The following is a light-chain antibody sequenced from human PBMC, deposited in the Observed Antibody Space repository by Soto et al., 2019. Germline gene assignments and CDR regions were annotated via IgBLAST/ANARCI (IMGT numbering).Light chain of an antibody. CDR1: SSNIGSNY. J-gene: IGLJ2*01. V-gene: IGLV1-47*01. CDR2: RNN. CDR3: AAWDDSLSGYVV. Sequence: QSVLTQPPSASGTLGQRVTISCSGSSSNIGSNYVYWYQQLPGTAPKLLIYRNNQRPSGVPDRFSGSKSGTSASLAISGLRSEDEADYYCAAWDDSLSGYVVFGGGTKVTVL.